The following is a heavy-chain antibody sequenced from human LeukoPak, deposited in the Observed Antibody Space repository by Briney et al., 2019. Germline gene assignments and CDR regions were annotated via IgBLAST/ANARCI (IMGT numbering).Heavy chain of an antibody. D-gene: IGHD1-26*01. CDR2: IWYDGSNK. Sequence: GGSLRLSCAASGFTFSSYGMHWVRQAPGKGLEWVAVIWYDGSNKYYADSVKGRFTISRDNSKNSLYLQMNSLRAEDTAVYYCARDRWEPLTVFDYWGQGTLVTVSS. J-gene: IGHJ4*02. CDR3: ARDRWEPLTVFDY. CDR1: GFTFSSYG. V-gene: IGHV3-33*01.